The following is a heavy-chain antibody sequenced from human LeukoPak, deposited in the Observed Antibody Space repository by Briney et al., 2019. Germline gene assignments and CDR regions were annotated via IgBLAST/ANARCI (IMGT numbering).Heavy chain of an antibody. CDR1: GGSLCGYY. V-gene: IGHV4-59*01. CDR2: IYYSGST. J-gene: IGHJ4*02. D-gene: IGHD3-16*01. CDR3: ARDSRPWFGFYY. Sequence: SETLSLTCTVSGGSLCGYYWSWIRQPPGKGREWIGYIYYSGSTNYNPSLKSRATISLDTTKNQSSLKLSSVTAADTAVYYCARDSRPWFGFYYWGQGTLVTVSS.